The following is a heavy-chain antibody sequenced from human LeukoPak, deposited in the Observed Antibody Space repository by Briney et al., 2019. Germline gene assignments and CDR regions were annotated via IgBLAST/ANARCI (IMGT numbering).Heavy chain of an antibody. Sequence: ASVKVSCKASGYTFTGYYMHWVRQAPGQGLEWMGWINPKNAATNYAQKFRGRVTMTRDTSTGTVYMEVNALRSDDTAVYYCARTLYIASAPGGFDYWGQGTLVTVSS. J-gene: IGHJ4*02. CDR2: INPKNAAT. V-gene: IGHV1-2*02. CDR3: ARTLYIASAPGGFDY. D-gene: IGHD3-16*01. CDR1: GYTFTGYY.